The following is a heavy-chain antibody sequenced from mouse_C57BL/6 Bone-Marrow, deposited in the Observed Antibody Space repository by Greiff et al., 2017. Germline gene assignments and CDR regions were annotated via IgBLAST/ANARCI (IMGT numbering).Heavy chain of an antibody. CDR1: GYTFTDYY. V-gene: IGHV1-26*01. Sequence: QLQQSGPELVKPGASVKISCKASGYTFTDYYMNWVKQSHGKSLEWIGDIYPNNGGTSYNQKFKGKATLTVDKSSSTAYMELRSMTSEDSAVYDCARPTSNYYGSSYFECWGHGVTLTVSS. CDR3: ARPTSNYYGSSYFEC. J-gene: IGHJ2*01. CDR2: IYPNNGGT. D-gene: IGHD1-1*01.